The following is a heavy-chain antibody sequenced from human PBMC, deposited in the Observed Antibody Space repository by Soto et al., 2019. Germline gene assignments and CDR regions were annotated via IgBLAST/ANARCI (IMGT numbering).Heavy chain of an antibody. Sequence: PGGSLRLSCAASGFTFSSYAMHWVRQAPGKGLEWVAVISYDGSNKYYADSVKGRFTISRDNSKNTLYLQMNSLRAEDTAVYYCARDGDYYGSGSLHGFDPWGQGTLVTVSS. V-gene: IGHV3-30-3*01. CDR3: ARDGDYYGSGSLHGFDP. CDR1: GFTFSSYA. D-gene: IGHD3-10*01. CDR2: ISYDGSNK. J-gene: IGHJ5*02.